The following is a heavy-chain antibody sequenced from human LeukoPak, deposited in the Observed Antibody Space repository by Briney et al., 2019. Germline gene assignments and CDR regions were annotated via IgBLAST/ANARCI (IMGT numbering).Heavy chain of an antibody. J-gene: IGHJ2*01. CDR2: TYYRSKWYN. V-gene: IGHV6-1*01. D-gene: IGHD3-10*01. CDR3: ARGDGVGPNAYFDL. Sequence: SQTLSLTCVISGDSVSSNSAAWNWIRQSPSRGLEWLGRTYYRSKWYNDYAVSVKSRITINPETSKNQFSLELNSVTPEDTAVYYCARGDGVGPNAYFDLWGRGNLVTVSS. CDR1: GDSVSSNSAA.